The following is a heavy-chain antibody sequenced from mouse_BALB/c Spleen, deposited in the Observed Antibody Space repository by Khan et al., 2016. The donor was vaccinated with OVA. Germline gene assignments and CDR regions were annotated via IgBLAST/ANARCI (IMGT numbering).Heavy chain of an antibody. CDR2: VSTGGSYT. CDR1: GFTFSTYG. V-gene: IGHV5-6*01. D-gene: IGHD1-1*01. J-gene: IGHJ3*01. Sequence: EVELVESGGDLVKPGGSLKLSCAASGFTFSTYGMSWVRPAPDKRLEWVATVSTGGSYTYYPDSVKGRFTISSDHAKNTLYLQMCGLRSEDTAMFYCTRLAYYYDSEGFAYWGQGTLVTVSA. CDR3: TRLAYYYDSEGFAY.